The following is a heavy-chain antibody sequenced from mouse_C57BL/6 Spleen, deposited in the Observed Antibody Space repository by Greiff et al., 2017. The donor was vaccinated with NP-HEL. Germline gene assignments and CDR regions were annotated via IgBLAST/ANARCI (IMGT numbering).Heavy chain of an antibody. D-gene: IGHD1-1*01. CDR2: IYPGSGST. CDR1: GYTFTSYW. V-gene: IGHV1-55*01. Sequence: QVQLQQPGAELVKPGASVKMSCKASGYTFTSYWITWVKQRPGQGLEWIGDIYPGSGSTNYNEKFKSKATLTVDTSSSTAYMQLSSLTSEDSAVYYCARRDYYGSSPAWFAYWGQGTLVTVSA. J-gene: IGHJ3*01. CDR3: ARRDYYGSSPAWFAY.